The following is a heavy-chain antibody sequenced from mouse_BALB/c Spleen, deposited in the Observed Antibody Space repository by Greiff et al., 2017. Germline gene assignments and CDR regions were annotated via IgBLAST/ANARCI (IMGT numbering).Heavy chain of an antibody. V-gene: IGHV2-2*02. CDR2: IWSGGST. CDR1: GFSLTSYG. CDR3: ARNENGNYVRAMDY. J-gene: IGHJ4*01. Sequence: QVQLKQSGPGLVQPSQSLSITCTVSGFSLTSYGVHWVRQSPGKGLEWLGVIWSGGSTDYNAAFISRLSISKDNSKSQVFFKMNSLQANDTAIYYCARNENGNYVRAMDYWGQGTSVTVSS. D-gene: IGHD2-1*01.